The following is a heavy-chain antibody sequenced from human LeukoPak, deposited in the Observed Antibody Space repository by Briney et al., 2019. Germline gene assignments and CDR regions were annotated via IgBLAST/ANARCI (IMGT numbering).Heavy chain of an antibody. Sequence: GGSLRLSCAASGFTFSSYAMSWVRQAPGKGLEWVAVISYDGSNKYYADSVKGRFTISRDNSKNTLYLQMNSLRAEDTAVYYCAKDRGGWLQSYFDYWGQGTLVTVSS. V-gene: IGHV3-30*18. CDR2: ISYDGSNK. CDR3: AKDRGGWLQSYFDY. J-gene: IGHJ4*02. CDR1: GFTFSSYA. D-gene: IGHD5-24*01.